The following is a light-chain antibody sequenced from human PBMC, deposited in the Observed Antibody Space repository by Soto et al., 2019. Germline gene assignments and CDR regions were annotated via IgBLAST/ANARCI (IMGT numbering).Light chain of an antibody. CDR1: SSDVGSYNR. CDR2: EVS. J-gene: IGLJ2*01. V-gene: IGLV2-18*02. Sequence: QSALTQPPSVSASPGQSVTISCTGTSSDVGSYNRVSWYQQPPGTAPKLMIHEVSNRPSGVPDRFSGSKSGNTASLTISRLHAEHEADYYCRSYTSRSTLVFGGGTKLTVL. CDR3: RSYTSRSTLV.